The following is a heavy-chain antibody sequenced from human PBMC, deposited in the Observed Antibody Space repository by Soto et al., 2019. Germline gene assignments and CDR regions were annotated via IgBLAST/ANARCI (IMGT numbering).Heavy chain of an antibody. CDR1: GYTFSTIG. CDR3: ARDLDGSGSYYTNY. V-gene: IGHV1-18*01. D-gene: IGHD3-10*01. CDR2: ISPHKDDT. J-gene: IGHJ4*02. Sequence: QVQLVQSGAEVKKPGASVTVSCKTSGYTFSTIGISWVRQAPGQGLEWMGWISPHKDDTYYAQRLQGRVTMTTDTSTSTAHMELRSLRSDDTAVYFCARDLDGSGSYYTNYWGQGTLVTVSS.